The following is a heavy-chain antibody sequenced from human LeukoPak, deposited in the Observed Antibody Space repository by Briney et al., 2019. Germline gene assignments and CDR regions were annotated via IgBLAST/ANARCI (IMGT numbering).Heavy chain of an antibody. D-gene: IGHD2/OR15-2a*01. V-gene: IGHV1-2*06. CDR2: INPNSGAT. J-gene: IGHJ6*03. CDR1: GYAFTGYY. Sequence: ASVKVSCKASGYAFTGYYMDWVRQAPGQGLEWMGRINPNSGATNYAQKFQGRVTMTRDTSISTAYMEFNGLRSDDTAVYYCARGIYSTDLYFYMDVWGQGTTVTV. CDR3: ARGIYSTDLYFYMDV.